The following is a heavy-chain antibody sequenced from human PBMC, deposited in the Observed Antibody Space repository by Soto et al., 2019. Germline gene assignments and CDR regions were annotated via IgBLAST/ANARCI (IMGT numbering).Heavy chain of an antibody. Sequence: ASVKVSCKASGYTFASYAMHWVRQAPGQRLEWMGWINAGNGNTKYSQKFQGRVTITRDTSASTAYMELSSLRSEDTAVYYCARGSGPMIEWHWGQGTLVTVSS. D-gene: IGHD3-22*01. V-gene: IGHV1-3*01. CDR3: ARGSGPMIEWH. J-gene: IGHJ4*02. CDR2: INAGNGNT. CDR1: GYTFASYA.